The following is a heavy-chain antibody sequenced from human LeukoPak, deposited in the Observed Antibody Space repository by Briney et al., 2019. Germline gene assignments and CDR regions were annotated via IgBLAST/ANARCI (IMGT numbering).Heavy chain of an antibody. D-gene: IGHD3-22*01. CDR2: ISGGGVST. J-gene: IGHJ4*02. V-gene: IGHV3-23*01. CDR3: AKGGYDSTGYYPPDFDY. CDR1: GFSFSNYA. Sequence: GGSLRLSCAASGFSFSNYAMNWVHQAPGKGLEWVSGISGGGVSTNYADSVKGRFTISRDNSKNTLYLQMNSLRAEDTAVYYCAKGGYDSTGYYPPDFDYWGQGTLVTVSS.